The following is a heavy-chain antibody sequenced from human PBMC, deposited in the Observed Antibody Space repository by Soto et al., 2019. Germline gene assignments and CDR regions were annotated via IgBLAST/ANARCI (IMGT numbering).Heavy chain of an antibody. J-gene: IGHJ6*02. Sequence: QAQLVQSGTDVKKPGTSVKVSCKASGYSFTRYEVHWVRQAPGQGLEWVGIINPRGGSTTYAQKFQGRVTMTRDTSTSTVYMELSNLRSEDAAMYYCAKKGGMDVWGQGTAVTVSS. D-gene: IGHD3-16*01. CDR2: INPRGGST. CDR3: AKKGGMDV. CDR1: GYSFTRYE. V-gene: IGHV1-46*01.